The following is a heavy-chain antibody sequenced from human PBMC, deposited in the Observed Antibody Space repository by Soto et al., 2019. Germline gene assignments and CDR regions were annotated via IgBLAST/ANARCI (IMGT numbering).Heavy chain of an antibody. CDR2: ISGSGDST. CDR3: ARRGSGSYYDC. J-gene: IGHJ4*02. D-gene: IGHD1-26*01. Sequence: EVQLLESGGGLVQPGESLRLSCAASGFTFSSYAMRWVRQAPGKGLEWVSAISGSGDSTYYADSVKGRFTISRDNSKNTLYLQMNSLRAEDTAIYYCARRGSGSYYDCWGQGTLVTVSS. CDR1: GFTFSSYA. V-gene: IGHV3-23*01.